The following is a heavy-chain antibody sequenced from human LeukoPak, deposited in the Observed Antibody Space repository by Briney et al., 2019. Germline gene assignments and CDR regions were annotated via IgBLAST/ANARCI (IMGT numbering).Heavy chain of an antibody. CDR1: GYTFTSYA. CDR2: INAGNGNT. CDR3: ARVVRYSSGPLTDLLPYYFDY. D-gene: IGHD6-19*01. J-gene: IGHJ4*02. Sequence: GASVKVSCKASGYTFTSYAMHWVRQAPGQRLEWMGWINAGNGNTEYSQEFQGRVTITRDTSASAVYMELSSLRSDDMAVYYCARVVRYSSGPLTDLLPYYFDYWGQGTLVTVSS. V-gene: IGHV1-3*03.